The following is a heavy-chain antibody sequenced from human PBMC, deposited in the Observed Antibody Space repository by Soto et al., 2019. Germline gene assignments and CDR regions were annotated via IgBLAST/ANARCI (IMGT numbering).Heavy chain of an antibody. CDR1: GFTFSSYA. CDR3: AKRYDVWGRYRFYDSFDI. D-gene: IGHD3-16*02. V-gene: IGHV3-23*01. Sequence: EVQLLESGGGLVQPGGSLRLSCAASGFTFSSYAMSWVRQAPGKGLEWVSAISGSGGSTYYADSVKGRFTISRDNSKNPLYLQMNSLRAEDTDVYYCAKRYDVWGRYRFYDSFDIWGQGTMVTVSS. CDR2: ISGSGGST. J-gene: IGHJ3*02.